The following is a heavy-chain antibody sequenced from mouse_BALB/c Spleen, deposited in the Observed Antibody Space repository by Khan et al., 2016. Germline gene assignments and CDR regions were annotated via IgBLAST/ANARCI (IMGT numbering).Heavy chain of an antibody. Sequence: QVQLQQSGPGLVQPSQSLSITCTVSGFSLTRYGIHWVRQSPGKGLEWLGVIWSGGSTDYNAAFISRLSISKDNSKSQVFLKMNSLQANDTAVYYCASTGAYAMDYWGQGTSVTVSS. V-gene: IGHV2-2*02. CDR3: ASTGAYAMDY. J-gene: IGHJ4*01. CDR2: IWSGGST. CDR1: GFSLTRYG. D-gene: IGHD4-1*02.